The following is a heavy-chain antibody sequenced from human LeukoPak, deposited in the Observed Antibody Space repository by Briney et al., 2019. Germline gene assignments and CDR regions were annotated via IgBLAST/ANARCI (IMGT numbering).Heavy chain of an antibody. Sequence: GGSLRLSCEASGFTFSSYSMNWVRQAPGKGLEWVSSISSSSSYIYYADSVKGRFTISRDNAKNSLYLQMNSLRAEDTAVYYCARDRTSGYDRNFDYWGQGTLVTVSS. J-gene: IGHJ4*02. V-gene: IGHV3-21*01. CDR3: ARDRTSGYDRNFDY. CDR2: ISSSSSYI. D-gene: IGHD5-12*01. CDR1: GFTFSSYS.